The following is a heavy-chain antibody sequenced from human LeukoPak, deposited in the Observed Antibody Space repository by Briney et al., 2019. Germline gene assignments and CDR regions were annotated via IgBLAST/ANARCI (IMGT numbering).Heavy chain of an antibody. CDR2: ISSSGSTI. CDR3: ARGGASYDSSGYFNWFDP. V-gene: IGHV3-48*03. CDR1: GFTFSSYE. J-gene: IGHJ5*02. D-gene: IGHD3-22*01. Sequence: PGGSLRLSCAASGFTFSSYEMNWVRQAPGKGLEWVSYISSSGSTIYYADSVKGRFTISRDNAKNSLYLQMNSLRAEDTAVYYCARGGASYDSSGYFNWFDPWGQGTLVTVSS.